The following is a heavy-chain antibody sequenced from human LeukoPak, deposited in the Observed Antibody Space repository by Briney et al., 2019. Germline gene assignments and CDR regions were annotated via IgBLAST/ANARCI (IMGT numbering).Heavy chain of an antibody. CDR3: ARLDCVLEGYYNH. D-gene: IGHD1-26*01. V-gene: IGHV4-59*08. CDR1: GVSVTTYF. J-gene: IGHJ4*02. CDR2: VSSDGTT. Sequence: PSETLSLTCSVSGVSVTTYFGNWIRQSPGKGLEWIGYVSSDGTTNYTPALRSRLIMSVDTAKNDISLILTSVTAADTAIYYCARLDCVLEGYYNHWGRGTLVTVSS.